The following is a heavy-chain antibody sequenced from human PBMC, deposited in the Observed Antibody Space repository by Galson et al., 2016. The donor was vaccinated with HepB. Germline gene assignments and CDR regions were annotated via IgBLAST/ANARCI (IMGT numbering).Heavy chain of an antibody. CDR3: ARLKVVAASRSRTFGMDV. Sequence: LSLTCTVSGGSISSSTYSWAWIRQPPGEGLECIGNIYHSGAAFFKSSLKGRVTISIDTSKNQFSLNLSSVTSADSAVYYCARLKVVAASRSRTFGMDVWGQGTTVTVSS. CDR1: GGSISSSTYS. D-gene: IGHD2-15*01. CDR2: IYHSGAA. V-gene: IGHV4-39*01. J-gene: IGHJ6*02.